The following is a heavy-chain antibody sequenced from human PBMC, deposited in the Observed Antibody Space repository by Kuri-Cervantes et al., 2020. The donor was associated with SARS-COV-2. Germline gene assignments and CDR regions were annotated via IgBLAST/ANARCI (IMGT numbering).Heavy chain of an antibody. CDR2: ISSSSSYI. CDR1: GFTLTSYS. Sequence: LSLTCAASGFTLTSYSMNWVRQAPGKGLEWVSSISSSSSYIYYADSVKGRFTISRYNAKNSLYLQMNSLRAEDTAVYYCASEILDYWGQGTLVTVSS. CDR3: ASEILDY. J-gene: IGHJ4*02. V-gene: IGHV3-21*01.